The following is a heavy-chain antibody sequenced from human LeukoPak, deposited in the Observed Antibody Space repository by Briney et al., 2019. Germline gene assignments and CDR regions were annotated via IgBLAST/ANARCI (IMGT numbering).Heavy chain of an antibody. D-gene: IGHD3-10*01. V-gene: IGHV3-53*01. CDR3: ARGSYNYYGSGSPFDY. CDR2: IYSGGST. Sequence: GGSLRLSCAASGFTVSSNYMSWVRQAPGKGLEWVSVIYSGGSTYYADSVKSRFTISRDNSKNTLYLQMNSLRAEDTAVYYCARGSYNYYGSGSPFDYWGQGTLVTVSS. CDR1: GFTVSSNY. J-gene: IGHJ4*02.